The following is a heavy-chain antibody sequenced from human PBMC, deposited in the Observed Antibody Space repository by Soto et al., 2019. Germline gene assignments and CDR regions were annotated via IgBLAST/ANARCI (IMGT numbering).Heavy chain of an antibody. CDR1: GGTFKTYP. Sequence: QVQLVQSGAEMTKPGSSVKVSCKTSGGTFKTYPITWVRQAPGQGLEWMGGIIPAIPTPNYAQKFQGRVTITADESTSTAYMELCILRSEDTAVYYCARGIEEWSHLGYYESWGQGTLVIVSS. CDR3: ARGIEEWSHLGYYES. CDR2: IIPAIPTP. V-gene: IGHV1-69*01. J-gene: IGHJ4*02. D-gene: IGHD3-3*01.